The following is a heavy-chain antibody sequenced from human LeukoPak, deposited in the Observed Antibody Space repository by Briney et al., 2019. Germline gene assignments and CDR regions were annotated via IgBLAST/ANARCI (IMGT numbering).Heavy chain of an antibody. CDR3: ATSGGDWFDP. Sequence: SETLSLTCTVSGGSISSTSNYWGWIRQPPGKGLEWIGSIYYTGSTYYNPSLKSRVTISVDTSKNQFSLKLNSVTAADTAFYYCATSGGDWFDPWGQGTLVTVSS. CDR1: GGSISSTSNY. J-gene: IGHJ5*02. CDR2: IYYTGST. D-gene: IGHD3-16*01. V-gene: IGHV4-39*07.